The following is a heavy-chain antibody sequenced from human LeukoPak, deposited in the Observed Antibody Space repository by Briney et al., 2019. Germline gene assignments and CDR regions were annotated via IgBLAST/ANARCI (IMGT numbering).Heavy chain of an antibody. D-gene: IGHD6-13*01. CDR2: IYHSGST. V-gene: IGHV4-4*02. J-gene: IGHJ4*02. CDR3: ARHGISSSLVLPRSYYFDY. Sequence: PSETLSLTCAVSGGSISSSNWWSWVRQPPGKGLEWIGEIYHSGSTNYNPSLKSRVTISVDTSKNQFSLKLSSVTAADTAVYYCARHGISSSLVLPRSYYFDYWGQGTLVTVSS. CDR1: GGSISSSNW.